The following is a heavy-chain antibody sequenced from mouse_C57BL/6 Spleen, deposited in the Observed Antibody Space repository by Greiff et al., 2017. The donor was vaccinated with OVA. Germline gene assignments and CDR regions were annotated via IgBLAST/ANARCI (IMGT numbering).Heavy chain of an antibody. V-gene: IGHV1-76*01. CDR2: IYPGSGNT. Sequence: VQLVESGAELVRPGASVKLSCKASGYTFTDYYINWVKQRPGQGLEWIARIYPGSGNTYYNEKFKGKATLTAEKSSSTAYMQLSSLTSEDSAVYFCARETVVARGFAYWGQGTLVTVSA. J-gene: IGHJ3*01. CDR1: GYTFTDYY. CDR3: ARETVVARGFAY. D-gene: IGHD1-1*01.